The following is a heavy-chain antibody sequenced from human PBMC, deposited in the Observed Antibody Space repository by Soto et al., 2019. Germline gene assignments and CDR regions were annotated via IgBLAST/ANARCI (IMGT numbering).Heavy chain of an antibody. J-gene: IGHJ5*01. CDR2: IYKSATT. V-gene: IGHV4-30-4*01. D-gene: IGHD7-27*01. CDR3: ARGRYCLTGRCFPNWFDS. CDR1: GDSISNLDYF. Sequence: SETLSLTCSVSGDSISNLDYFWAWIPQPPGQALEYIGYIYKSATTYYNPSFESRVAISVDTSKSPFSLDWTSVTAADTAVYFCARGRYCLTGRCFPNWFDSWGQGALVTVSS.